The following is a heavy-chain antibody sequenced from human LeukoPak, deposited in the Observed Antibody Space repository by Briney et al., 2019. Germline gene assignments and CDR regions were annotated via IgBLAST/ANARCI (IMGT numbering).Heavy chain of an antibody. CDR2: IYTDGRT. J-gene: IGHJ4*02. Sequence: PGGSLKLPCVASGFSVSIDYMSWVRQAPGKGLEWVSVIYTDGRTFYADSVRGRFSISRDNPKNTLYLQMNSLRVDDTAIYYCSRDRPYGGLNGFDYWGQGTLVTVTS. D-gene: IGHD4/OR15-4a*01. CDR1: GFSVSIDY. CDR3: SRDRPYGGLNGFDY. V-gene: IGHV3-53*01.